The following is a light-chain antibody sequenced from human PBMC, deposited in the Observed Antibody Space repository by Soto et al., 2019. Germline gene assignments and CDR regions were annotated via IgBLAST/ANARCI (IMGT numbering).Light chain of an antibody. CDR3: QQYGRSSLT. CDR2: GAS. J-gene: IGKJ3*01. CDR1: QSVSSSY. Sequence: EIVLTQSPGTLSLSPGERATLSCRASQSVSSSYLGWYQQKPGQAPRLLMYGASSRATGIPDRFSGSGSGTDFTLTISRLDPEDFAVYYCQQYGRSSLTFGPGTKVDIK. V-gene: IGKV3-20*01.